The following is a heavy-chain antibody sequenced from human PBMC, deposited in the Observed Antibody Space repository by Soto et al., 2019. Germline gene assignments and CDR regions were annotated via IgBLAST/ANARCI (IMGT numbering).Heavy chain of an antibody. V-gene: IGHV1-3*04. CDR3: ARPGVAYDAFDI. J-gene: IGHJ3*02. D-gene: IGHD3-3*01. Sequence: ASVKVSCKASGYTLTMYAMHWVRQAPGQRLEWMGWINSGNGDTIYSQKFQGRVTLTRDTSASTAYMALSSLRSEGTAVYYCARPGVAYDAFDIWGQGTMVTVSS. CDR1: GYTLTMYA. CDR2: INSGNGDT.